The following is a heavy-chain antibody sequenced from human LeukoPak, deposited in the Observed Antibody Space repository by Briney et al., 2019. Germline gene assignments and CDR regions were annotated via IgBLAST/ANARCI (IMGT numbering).Heavy chain of an antibody. CDR1: GFTFSSYG. Sequence: GGSLRLSCAASGFTFSSYGMHWVRQAPGKGLEWVAVISYDGSNKYYADSVKGRFTISRDNSKNTLHLQMNSLRAEDTAVYYCAKDGASGWFGEGYFDYWGQGTLVTVSS. J-gene: IGHJ4*02. CDR3: AKDGASGWFGEGYFDY. D-gene: IGHD3-10*01. V-gene: IGHV3-30*18. CDR2: ISYDGSNK.